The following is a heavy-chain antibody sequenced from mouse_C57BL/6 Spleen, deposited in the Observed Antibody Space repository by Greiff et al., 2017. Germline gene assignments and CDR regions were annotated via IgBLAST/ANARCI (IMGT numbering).Heavy chain of an antibody. CDR1: GYTFTSYW. CDR3: ASEDYYSNYVGG. CDR2: IYPSDSET. D-gene: IGHD2-5*01. V-gene: IGHV1-61*01. Sequence: QVQLQQPGAELVRPGSSVKLSCKASGYTFTSYWMDWVKQRPGQGLEWIGNIYPSDSETHYNEKFKDKATVTVDKSSSTAYMQLSSLTSEDSAVYYCASEDYYSNYVGGWGTGTTVTVSS. J-gene: IGHJ1*03.